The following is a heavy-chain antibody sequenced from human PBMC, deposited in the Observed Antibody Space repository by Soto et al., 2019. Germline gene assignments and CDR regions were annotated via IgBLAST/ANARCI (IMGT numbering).Heavy chain of an antibody. CDR2: ISASGGST. CDR1: GFTFSTCA. V-gene: IGHV3-23*01. J-gene: IGHJ4*02. Sequence: GGSLRLSCAVSGFTFSTCAMSWVRQAPGKGLEWVSGISASGGSTFYADAVKGRFTISRDNSKNTLFLQMNTLRVEDTAEYYCAKGKSGDYYFDYWGQGTLVTVSS. CDR3: AKGKSGDYYFDY. D-gene: IGHD3-3*01.